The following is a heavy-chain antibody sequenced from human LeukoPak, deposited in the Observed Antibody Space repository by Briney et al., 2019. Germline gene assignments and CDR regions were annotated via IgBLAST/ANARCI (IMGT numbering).Heavy chain of an antibody. CDR1: GGSISGYY. CDR2: IYYSGST. D-gene: IGHD5/OR15-5a*01. J-gene: IGHJ4*02. CDR3: ARDHRVYGYFDY. Sequence: SETLSLTCTVSGGSISGYYWSWIRQSPGKGLEWIGYIYYSGSTNYNPSLKSRVTISIDTSKKQFSLKLSSVTAADTAVYYCARDHRVYGYFDYWGQETLVTVSS. V-gene: IGHV4-59*01.